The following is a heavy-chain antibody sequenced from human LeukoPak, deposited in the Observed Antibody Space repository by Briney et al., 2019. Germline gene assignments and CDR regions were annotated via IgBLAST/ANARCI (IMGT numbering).Heavy chain of an antibody. D-gene: IGHD3-22*01. J-gene: IGHJ4*02. V-gene: IGHV1-2*02. CDR2: INPNSGGT. Sequence: GASVKVSCKASGYTFSDYYMHWVRQAPGQGPEWMGWINPNSGGTNYAQKFQGRVTMTRDTSISTAYMELSRLRSDDTAVYYCARIPRDTMIGRLPSLAPDWGQGTLVTVSS. CDR1: GYTFSDYY. CDR3: ARIPRDTMIGRLPSLAPD.